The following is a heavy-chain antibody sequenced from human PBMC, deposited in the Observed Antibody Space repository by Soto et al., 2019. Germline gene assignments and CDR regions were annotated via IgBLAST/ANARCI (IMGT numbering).Heavy chain of an antibody. Sequence: PGESLKISCQGSGYSFTTYWIAWVRQMPGKGLEWMGIIYPGDSDSRYSPSFQGQVTISADKSISTAYLQWNSLKASDTAIYYCARHTGSWTDYWGQGTLVTVSS. V-gene: IGHV5-51*01. D-gene: IGHD3-3*01. CDR1: GYSFTTYW. CDR2: IYPGDSDS. CDR3: ARHTGSWTDY. J-gene: IGHJ4*02.